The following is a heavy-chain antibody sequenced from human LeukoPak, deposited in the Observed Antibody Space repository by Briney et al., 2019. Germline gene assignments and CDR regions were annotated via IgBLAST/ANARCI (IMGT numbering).Heavy chain of an antibody. Sequence: PSETLSLTCTVSGGSISSYYWSWIRPPPGKGLEWIGYIYYSGSTNYNPSLKSRVTISVDTSKNQFSLNLSSVTAADTAVYYCARDVVVVPAAIHYGMDVWGQGTTVTVSS. CDR3: ARDVVVVPAAIHYGMDV. CDR1: GGSISSYY. D-gene: IGHD2-2*01. J-gene: IGHJ6*02. V-gene: IGHV4-59*12. CDR2: IYYSGST.